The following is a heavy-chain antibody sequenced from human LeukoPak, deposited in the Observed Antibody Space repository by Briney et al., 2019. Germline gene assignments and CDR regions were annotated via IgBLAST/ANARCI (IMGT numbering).Heavy chain of an antibody. J-gene: IGHJ6*02. CDR1: GGSISSGNYY. CDR3: ARTSSGVSDGMDV. V-gene: IGHV4-61*02. Sequence: SQTLSLTCTVSGGSISSGNYYWSWIRQPAGKGLEWIGRIYTSGSTNYNPSLRSRVTISVDTSKNQFPLKLSSVTAADTAVYYCARTSSGVSDGMDVWGQGTTVTVSS. D-gene: IGHD3-22*01. CDR2: IYTSGST.